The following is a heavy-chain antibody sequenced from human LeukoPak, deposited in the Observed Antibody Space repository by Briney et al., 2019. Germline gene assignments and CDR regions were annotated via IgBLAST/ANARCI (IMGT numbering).Heavy chain of an antibody. D-gene: IGHD2-2*01. CDR2: ILPIVGTT. J-gene: IGHJ4*02. CDR1: GGTFSSYA. CDR3: AREDCSTTTCSHGRID. Sequence: KPGSSVKVSCKASGGTFSSYAITWVRQAPGQGLEWMGGILPIVGTTIYAQKFQGRVTITTDESTRTDYMELSSLRSEDTAVYYCAREDCSTTTCSHGRIDWGQGTLVTVSS. V-gene: IGHV1-69*05.